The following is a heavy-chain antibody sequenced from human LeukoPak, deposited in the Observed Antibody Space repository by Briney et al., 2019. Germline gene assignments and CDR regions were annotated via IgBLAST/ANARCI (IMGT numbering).Heavy chain of an antibody. Sequence: GASVKVSCKGSGCSFSNSAKQGVGQAPGQGREWMGWINPNSGGTNYAQKFQGRVTMTRDTYISTTYMELSRLRSDDTAVYYCARGYCSSTSCYDYFDYWGQGTLVTVSS. D-gene: IGHD2-2*01. CDR2: INPNSGGT. J-gene: IGHJ4*02. CDR3: ARGYCSSTSCYDYFDY. CDR1: GCSFSNSA. V-gene: IGHV1-2*02.